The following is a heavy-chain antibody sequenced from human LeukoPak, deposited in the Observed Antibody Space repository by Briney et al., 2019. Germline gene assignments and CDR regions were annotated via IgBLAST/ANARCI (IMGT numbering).Heavy chain of an antibody. Sequence: ASVKVSCKASGYTFTSYAMNWVRQAPGQGLEWMGRINTNTGNPTYAQGFTGRFVFSLDTSVSTAYLQISSLKAEDTAVYYCARVEVEMATITHYFDYWGQGTLVTVSS. CDR1: GYTFTSYA. J-gene: IGHJ4*02. D-gene: IGHD5-24*01. CDR2: INTNTGNP. V-gene: IGHV7-4-1*02. CDR3: ARVEVEMATITHYFDY.